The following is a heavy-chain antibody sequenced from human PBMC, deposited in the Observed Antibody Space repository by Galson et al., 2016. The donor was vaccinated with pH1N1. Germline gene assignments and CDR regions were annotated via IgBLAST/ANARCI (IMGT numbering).Heavy chain of an antibody. Sequence: ALVKPTQTLTLTCTFSGFSINSSGMGVGWIRQPPAQALEWLAVIYWDDDKRYSLSLKSRLTISKDTSKNQVVLTMTNMDPVDTGTYYCAHREVMITNAFDFWGRGTMVTVSS. CDR2: IYWDDDK. D-gene: IGHD3-10*01. CDR3: AHREVMITNAFDF. J-gene: IGHJ3*01. V-gene: IGHV2-5*08. CDR1: GFSINSSGMG.